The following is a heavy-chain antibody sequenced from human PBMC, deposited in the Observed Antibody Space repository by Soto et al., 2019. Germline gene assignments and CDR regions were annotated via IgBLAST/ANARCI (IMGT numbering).Heavy chain of an antibody. CDR1: GYTFTIYG. CDR2: ISPYNDDT. J-gene: IGHJ6*02. CDR3: ARGGYYDSSGSRNYHYYDMDV. Sequence: GASVKVSCKASGYTFTIYGINWVRQAPGQGLEWLGWISPYNDDTKYAQKLQGRVTMTTDTSSRTAYMALRSLSSDDTAVYFCARGGYYDSSGSRNYHYYDMDVWGHGTTVTVSS. D-gene: IGHD3-22*01. V-gene: IGHV1-18*01.